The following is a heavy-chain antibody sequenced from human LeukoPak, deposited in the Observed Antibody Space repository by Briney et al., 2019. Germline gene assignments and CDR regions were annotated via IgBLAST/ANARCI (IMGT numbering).Heavy chain of an antibody. J-gene: IGHJ5*02. V-gene: IGHV1-69*13. D-gene: IGHD2-8*02. CDR2: IIPIFGTA. Sequence: ASVKVSCKASGGTFSSYAISWVRQAPGQGLEWMGGIIPIFGTANYAQRFQGRVTITADESTSTAYMELSSLRSEDTAVYYCARVLNNWFDPWGQGTLVTVSS. CDR3: ARVLNNWFDP. CDR1: GGTFSSYA.